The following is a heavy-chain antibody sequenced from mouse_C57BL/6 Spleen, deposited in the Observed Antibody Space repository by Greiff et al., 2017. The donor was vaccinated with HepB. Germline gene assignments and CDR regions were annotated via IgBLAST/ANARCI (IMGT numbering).Heavy chain of an antibody. CDR3: ARSVYFDY. J-gene: IGHJ2*01. Sequence: QVQLKESGAELVRPGTSVKVSCKASGYAFTNYLIEWVKQRPGQGLEWIGVINPGSGGTNYNEKFKGKATLTADKSSSTAYMQLSSLTSEDSAVYFCARSVYFDYWGQGTTLTVSS. V-gene: IGHV1-54*01. CDR2: INPGSGGT. CDR1: GYAFTNYL.